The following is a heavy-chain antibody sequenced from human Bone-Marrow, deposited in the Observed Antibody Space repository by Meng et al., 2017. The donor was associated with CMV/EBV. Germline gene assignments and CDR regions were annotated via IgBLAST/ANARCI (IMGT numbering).Heavy chain of an antibody. CDR1: GGSISSGGYY. CDR3: AREVGIVVVPAAPLGAFDI. CDR2: IYYSGST. J-gene: IGHJ3*02. V-gene: IGHV4-31*03. D-gene: IGHD2-2*01. Sequence: SETLSLTCTVSGGSISSGGYYWSWIRQHPGKGLEWIGYIYYSGSTYYNPSLKSRVTISVDTSKNQFSLKLSSVTAADTAVYYCAREVGIVVVPAAPLGAFDIWGPGTMVTGSS.